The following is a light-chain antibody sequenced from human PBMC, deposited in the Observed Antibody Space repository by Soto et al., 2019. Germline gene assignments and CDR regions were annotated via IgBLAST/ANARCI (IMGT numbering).Light chain of an antibody. Sequence: QSVLTQPASVSGSPGQSITISCTGTSNDVGAYDYVSWYQQHPGKAPKLIIYEVTYRPSGVSNRFSGSQSGNTASLTISGLQAEDEADYYCSSYRGSSTLTFGGGTKVTVL. V-gene: IGLV2-14*01. CDR3: SSYRGSSTLT. CDR2: EVT. CDR1: SNDVGAYDY. J-gene: IGLJ2*01.